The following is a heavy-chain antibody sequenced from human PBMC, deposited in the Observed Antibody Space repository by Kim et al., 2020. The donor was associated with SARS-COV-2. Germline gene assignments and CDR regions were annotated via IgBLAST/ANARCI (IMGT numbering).Heavy chain of an antibody. CDR3: ARGVWSLYYFDY. D-gene: IGHD2-8*02. Sequence: SETLSLTCAVYGGSFSGYYWSWIRQPPGKGLEWIGEINHGGSTNYNPSLKSRVTISVDTSKNQFSLQLSSVTAADTAVYYCARGVWSLYYFDYWGQGTLV. V-gene: IGHV4-34*01. CDR1: GGSFSGYY. CDR2: INHGGST. J-gene: IGHJ4*02.